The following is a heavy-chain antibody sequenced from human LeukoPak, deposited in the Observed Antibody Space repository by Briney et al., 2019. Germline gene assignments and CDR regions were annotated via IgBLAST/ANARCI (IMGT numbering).Heavy chain of an antibody. CDR1: GGSISSSNW. V-gene: IGHV4-4*02. Sequence: SSETLSLTCAVSGGSISSSNWWSWVRQPPGKGLEWIGEIYHSGSTNYNPSLKSRVTISVDKSKNQFSLKLSSVTAADTAVYYCASHCSSTSCYVFGAFDIWGQGTMVTVPS. D-gene: IGHD2-2*01. CDR3: ASHCSSTSCYVFGAFDI. J-gene: IGHJ3*02. CDR2: IYHSGST.